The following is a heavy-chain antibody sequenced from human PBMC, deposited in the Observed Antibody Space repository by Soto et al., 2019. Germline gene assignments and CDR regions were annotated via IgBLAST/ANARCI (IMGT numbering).Heavy chain of an antibody. CDR2: IWFDGTNK. CDR3: ARDRGYSGYDSPRYDYGMDV. J-gene: IGHJ6*02. D-gene: IGHD5-12*01. V-gene: IGHV3-33*01. CDR1: GFTFSSYG. Sequence: QVQLVESGGGVVQPGRSLRLSCAASGFTFSSYGMHWVRQAPGKGLEWVAVIWFDGTNKYYADSVKGRFTISRDNSKNTLYLQMNRLRAEDTAVYYCARDRGYSGYDSPRYDYGMDVWGQGTTVTVSS.